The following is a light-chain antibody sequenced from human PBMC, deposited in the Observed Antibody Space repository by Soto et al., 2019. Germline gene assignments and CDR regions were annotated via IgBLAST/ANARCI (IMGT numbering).Light chain of an antibody. J-gene: IGKJ1*01. CDR3: QQYNNYSP. CDR2: DAS. Sequence: DIRMTQSPSSLSASVGDRVTITCRASQGISTYLNWYLQKPGKAPKLLIYDASSLESGVPSRFSGSGSGTEFTLTISSLQPDDFATYYCQQYNNYSPFGQGTKV. V-gene: IGKV1-5*01. CDR1: QGISTY.